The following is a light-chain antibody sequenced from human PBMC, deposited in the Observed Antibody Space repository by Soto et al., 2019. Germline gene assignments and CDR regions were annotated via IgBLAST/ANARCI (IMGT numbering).Light chain of an antibody. CDR1: QPINNF. J-gene: IGKJ4*01. V-gene: IGKV1-39*01. CDR2: TAS. Sequence: DIQMTQSPSSLSASVGDTLTITCRASQPINNFLNWYQQKPGKAPKLLIYTASSLQSGVPSRFSGFGSGTDFTLTISSLQPEDFATYYCQQSYSAPITFGGGTKVEI. CDR3: QQSYSAPIT.